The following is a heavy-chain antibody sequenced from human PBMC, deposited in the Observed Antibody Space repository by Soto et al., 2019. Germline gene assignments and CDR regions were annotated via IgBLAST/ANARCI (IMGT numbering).Heavy chain of an antibody. V-gene: IGHV4-34*01. CDR2: INHSGST. J-gene: IGHJ5*02. D-gene: IGHD6-6*01. Sequence: PSETLSLTCAVYGGSFSGYYWSWIRQPPRKGLEWIGEINHSGSTNYNPSLKSRVTISADTSKNQFSLKLTSVTAADTAVYFCARGLGDSSSSGPWGQGTLVTVSS. CDR3: ARGLGDSSSSGP. CDR1: GGSFSGYY.